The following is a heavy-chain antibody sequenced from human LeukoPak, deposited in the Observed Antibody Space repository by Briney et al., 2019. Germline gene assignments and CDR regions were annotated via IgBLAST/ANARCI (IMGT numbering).Heavy chain of an antibody. J-gene: IGHJ4*02. CDR3: ARGRAVAGTANNYFDS. CDR1: GFTFSPYS. CDR2: ISSSSSPI. D-gene: IGHD6-19*01. Sequence: SGESLRLSCAASGFTFSPYSMNWVRQAPGKGLEWVSHISSSSSPIYYADSVKGRFTISRDSAKNSLYLQMNSLRDEDTAVYYCARGRAVAGTANNYFDSWGQGTLVTVSS. V-gene: IGHV3-48*02.